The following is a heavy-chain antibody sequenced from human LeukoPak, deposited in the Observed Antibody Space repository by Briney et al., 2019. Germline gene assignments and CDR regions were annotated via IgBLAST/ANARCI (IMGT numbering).Heavy chain of an antibody. CDR1: GFTFGDYG. CDR3: ARDRGWLQYIDY. J-gene: IGHJ4*02. D-gene: IGHD5-24*01. V-gene: IGHV3-20*04. CDR2: INWNGGNT. Sequence: PGGSLRLSCAASGFTFGDYGMSWVRQAPGKGLEWVCNINWNGGNTAYADSVKGRFTISRDTAKDSLYLQLNSLRAEDTALYYCARDRGWLQYIDYWGQGTLVTVSS.